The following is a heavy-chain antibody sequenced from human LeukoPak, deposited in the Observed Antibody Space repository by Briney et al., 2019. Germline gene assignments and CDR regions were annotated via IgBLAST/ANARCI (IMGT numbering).Heavy chain of an antibody. Sequence: SETLSLTCTVSGGSISSSSYYWGWIRQPPGKGLEWIGSIYYSGSTYYNPSLKSRVTISVDTSKNQFSLKLSSVTAADTAVYYCAKTTVAAHEAFGYWGQGTLVTVSS. CDR1: GGSISSSSYY. J-gene: IGHJ4*02. CDR3: AKTTVAAHEAFGY. CDR2: IYYSGST. D-gene: IGHD6-19*01. V-gene: IGHV4-39*01.